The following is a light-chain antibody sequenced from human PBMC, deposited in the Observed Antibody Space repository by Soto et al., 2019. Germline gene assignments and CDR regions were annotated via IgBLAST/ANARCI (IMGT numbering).Light chain of an antibody. CDR2: GNS. CDR3: QSYYSSLSYV. V-gene: IGLV1-40*01. CDR1: SSNIGAGYD. J-gene: IGLJ1*01. Sequence: QSVLTQPPSVSGAPGQRVTISCTGSSSNIGAGYDVHWYQQLPGTAPKLLIYGNSNRPSGVPDRFSGSKSGTSASLAITGLQAEDDADYYCQSYYSSLSYVFGTGTKVTVL.